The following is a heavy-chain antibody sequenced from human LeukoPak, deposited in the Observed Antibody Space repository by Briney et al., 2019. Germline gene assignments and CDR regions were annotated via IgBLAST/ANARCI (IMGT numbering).Heavy chain of an antibody. D-gene: IGHD2-2*01. V-gene: IGHV3-30*02. Sequence: GGSLRLSCAASGFTFSSYGMHWVRQAPGKGLEWVAFIRYDGSNKYYADSVKGRFTISRDNSKNTLYLQMNSLRAEDTAVYYCAQGANPGYCSSTSCYPVGYWGQGTLVTVSS. J-gene: IGHJ4*02. CDR3: AQGANPGYCSSTSCYPVGY. CDR2: IRYDGSNK. CDR1: GFTFSSYG.